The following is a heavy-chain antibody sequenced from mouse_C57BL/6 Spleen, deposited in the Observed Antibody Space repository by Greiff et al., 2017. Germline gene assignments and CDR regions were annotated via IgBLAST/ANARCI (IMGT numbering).Heavy chain of an antibody. CDR1: GYTFTSYW. CDR3: AYYGSSYWYLDV. D-gene: IGHD1-1*01. CDR2: IHPNSGST. V-gene: IGHV1-64*01. Sequence: VQLQQPGAELVKPGASVKLSCKASGYTFTSYWMHWVKQRPGQGLEWIGMIHPNSGSTNYNEKFKSKATLTVDKSSSTAYMQLSSLTSEDSAVYYCAYYGSSYWYLDVWGTGPTVTVPS. J-gene: IGHJ1*03.